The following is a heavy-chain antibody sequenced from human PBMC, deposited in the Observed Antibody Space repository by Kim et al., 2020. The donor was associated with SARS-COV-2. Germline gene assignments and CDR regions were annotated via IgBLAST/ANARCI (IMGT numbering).Heavy chain of an antibody. Sequence: GGSLRLSCAASGFTFSDSAIHWVRQAPGKGLEWVGLIGSKTDNHATAYGASVKGRFILSRDDSKNTAYLQMNSLEVEDTAVYYCLRPTTGTLPSNPYYYG. D-gene: IGHD3-10*01. CDR1: GFTFSDSA. V-gene: IGHV3-73*01. J-gene: IGHJ6*01. CDR2: IGSKTDNHAT. CDR3: LRPTTGTLPSNPYYYG.